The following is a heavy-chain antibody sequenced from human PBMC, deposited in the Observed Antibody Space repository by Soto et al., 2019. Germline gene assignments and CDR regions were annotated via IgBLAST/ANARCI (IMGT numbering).Heavy chain of an antibody. V-gene: IGHV1-3*05. CDR3: ARDLSSSSWYNWFDP. J-gene: IGHJ5*02. Sequence: QVQLVQSGAEEKKPGASVKVSCKASGYTFTSYAMHWVRQAPGQRLEWMGWINAGNGNTKYSQKFQGRVTITRDTPXXTAYMELSSLSSEDTAVYYCARDLSSSSWYNWFDPWGQGTLVTVSS. CDR1: GYTFTSYA. D-gene: IGHD6-13*01. CDR2: INAGNGNT.